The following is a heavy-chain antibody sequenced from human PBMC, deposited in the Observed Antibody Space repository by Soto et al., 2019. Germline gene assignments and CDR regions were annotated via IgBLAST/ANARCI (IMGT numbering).Heavy chain of an antibody. CDR1: GGSISSYY. CDR3: GRGSVAAILY. Sequence: SETLSLTCTVSGGSISSYYWSWIRQPPGKGLEWIGYIYYSGSTNYNPSLKSRVTISVDTSKNQFSLKLSSVTAADTAVYYCGRGSVAAILYWGQGTLVTVSS. J-gene: IGHJ4*02. D-gene: IGHD2-15*01. CDR2: IYYSGST. V-gene: IGHV4-59*01.